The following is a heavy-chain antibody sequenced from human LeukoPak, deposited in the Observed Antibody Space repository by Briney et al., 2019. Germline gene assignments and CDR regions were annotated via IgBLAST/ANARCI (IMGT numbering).Heavy chain of an antibody. Sequence: GGSLRLSCAASGFTVSSNYMSWVRQAPGKGLEWVSSISSSSSYIYYADSVKGRFTISRDNAKNSLYLQMNSLRAEDTAVYYCARISGITMVRGVTADYWGQGTLVTVSS. CDR1: GFTVSSNY. CDR2: ISSSSSYI. V-gene: IGHV3-21*01. J-gene: IGHJ4*02. D-gene: IGHD3-10*01. CDR3: ARISGITMVRGVTADY.